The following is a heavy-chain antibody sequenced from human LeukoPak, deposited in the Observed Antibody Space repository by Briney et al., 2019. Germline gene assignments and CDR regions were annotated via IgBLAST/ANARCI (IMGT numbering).Heavy chain of an antibody. D-gene: IGHD2-15*01. CDR1: GFDVSSNY. J-gene: IGHJ6*02. CDR2: IYSGGST. Sequence: PGGSLRLSCAASGFDVSSNYMSWVRQAPGKGLEWVSFIYSGGSTYYADSVKGRFTISRHNSKNTLYLQMNSLRAEDTAVYYCARGLLQTHYYYYGMDVWGQGTTVTVSS. CDR3: ARGLLQTHYYYYGMDV. V-gene: IGHV3-53*04.